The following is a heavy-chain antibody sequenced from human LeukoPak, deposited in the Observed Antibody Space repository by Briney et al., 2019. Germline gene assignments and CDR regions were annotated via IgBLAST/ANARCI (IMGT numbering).Heavy chain of an antibody. Sequence: SETLSLTCTVYGSSISGGTYYWDWLRQPPGKGLEWIGSIYYTGSTYDNPSAKSRDTISVDTSKNPSSMELSSVTAASTAVYYCARRGGSGRAFDYWGQGTLVTVSS. J-gene: IGHJ4*02. D-gene: IGHD1-26*01. CDR2: IYYTGST. CDR1: GSSISGGTYY. V-gene: IGHV4-39*01. CDR3: ARRGGSGRAFDY.